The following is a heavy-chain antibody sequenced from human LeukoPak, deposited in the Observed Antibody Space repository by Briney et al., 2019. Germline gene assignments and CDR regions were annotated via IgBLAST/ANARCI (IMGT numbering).Heavy chain of an antibody. CDR1: GFTLSNYP. Sequence: TLRLSCAASGFTLSNYPLHWLRQAPGKGLELVSLMWYDGSTTRYVDSVKGRFTISTDKTENTVYLQMNSLTLADTALYYCARGTDQLPFECWGQGTLVTAS. D-gene: IGHD2-2*01. CDR2: MWYDGSTT. J-gene: IGHJ4*02. CDR3: ARGTDQLPFEC. V-gene: IGHV3-30*04.